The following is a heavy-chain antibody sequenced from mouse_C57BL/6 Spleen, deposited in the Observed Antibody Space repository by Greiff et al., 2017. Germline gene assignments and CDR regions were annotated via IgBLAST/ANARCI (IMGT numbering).Heavy chain of an antibody. CDR3: ARHSNSHFDY. CDR2: ISSGGSYT. CDR1: GFTFSSYG. Sequence: EVKLVESGGDLVKPGGSLKLSCAASGFTFSSYGMSWVRQTPDKRLEWVATISSGGSYTYYPDSVKGRFTISRDNAKNTLYLQMSSLKSEDTAMYYCARHSNSHFDYWGQGTTLTVSS. D-gene: IGHD4-1*01. V-gene: IGHV5-6*01. J-gene: IGHJ2*01.